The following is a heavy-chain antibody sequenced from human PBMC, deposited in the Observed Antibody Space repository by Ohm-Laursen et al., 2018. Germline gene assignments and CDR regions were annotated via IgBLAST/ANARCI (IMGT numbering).Heavy chain of an antibody. V-gene: IGHV3-74*01. CDR2: INGDGSRP. CDR1: GATISGYW. J-gene: IGHJ4*02. Sequence: SLRLSCAASGATISGYWMHWVRQTPGKGLVWVSRINGDGSRPFYADSVKGRSTISRDNGQNVLYLQMTRLRADDTAIYYCARGSSRDYREWGQGTLVTVPS. D-gene: IGHD4-11*01. CDR3: ARGSSRDYRE.